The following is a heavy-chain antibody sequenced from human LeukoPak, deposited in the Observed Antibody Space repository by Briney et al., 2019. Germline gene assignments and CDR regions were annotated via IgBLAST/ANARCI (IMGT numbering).Heavy chain of an antibody. CDR1: GGSFSGYY. CDR2: INHSGSP. D-gene: IGHD2-2*02. Sequence: PSETLSLTCAVYGGSFSGYYWSWIRQPPGKGLEWIGEINHSGSPNYTPSLKSRVTISVDTSKNQFSLKLSSVTAADTAVYYCARGSRERADIVVVPAAISYNWFDPWGQGTLVTVSS. J-gene: IGHJ5*02. V-gene: IGHV4-34*01. CDR3: ARGSRERADIVVVPAAISYNWFDP.